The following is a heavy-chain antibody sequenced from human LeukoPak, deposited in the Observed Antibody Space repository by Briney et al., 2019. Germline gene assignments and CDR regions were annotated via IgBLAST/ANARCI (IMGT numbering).Heavy chain of an antibody. V-gene: IGHV4-38-2*02. CDR3: ARDRGTAAAGPDFDY. Sequence: SETLSLTCAVSGYYISSGYYWGWIRQPPGKGLEWIGYTYYSGSTNYNPSLKSRVTISVDTSKNQLSLKLSSVTAADTAVYYCARDRGTAAAGPDFDYWGQGTLVTVSS. D-gene: IGHD6-13*01. CDR1: GYYISSGYY. J-gene: IGHJ4*02. CDR2: TYYSGST.